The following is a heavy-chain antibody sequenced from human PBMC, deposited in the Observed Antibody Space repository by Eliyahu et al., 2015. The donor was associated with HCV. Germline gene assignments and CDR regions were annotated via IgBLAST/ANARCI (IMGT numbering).Heavy chain of an antibody. J-gene: IGHJ5*02. CDR3: VRGLREIVVVASAHNWFDP. CDR1: GGSISXXXFF. CDR2: ISYSGNT. Sequence: QVQLQESGPGLVKPSXTLSLTCAVSGGSISXXXFFWNWXRQPPGKGLEWIGEISYSGNTYYNPSLKSRVAMSLDTSTNQFSLRLTSVTAADTTVYYCVRGLREIVVVASAHNWFDPWSQGTLVTVSS. V-gene: IGHV4-30-4*08. D-gene: IGHD2-21*01.